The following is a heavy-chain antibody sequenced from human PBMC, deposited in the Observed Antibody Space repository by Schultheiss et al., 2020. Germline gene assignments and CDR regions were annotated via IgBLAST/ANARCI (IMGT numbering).Heavy chain of an antibody. CDR1: GFTFSSYA. CDR2: ISYDGSNK. Sequence: GGSLRLSCAPSGFTFSSYAMHWVRQAPGKGLEWVAVISYDGSNKYYADSVKGRFTISRDNSKNTLYLQMNSLRAEDTAVYYCARDVGWHDLYWGQGTLVTVSS. J-gene: IGHJ4*02. CDR3: ARDVGWHDLY. D-gene: IGHD1-26*01. V-gene: IGHV3-30*04.